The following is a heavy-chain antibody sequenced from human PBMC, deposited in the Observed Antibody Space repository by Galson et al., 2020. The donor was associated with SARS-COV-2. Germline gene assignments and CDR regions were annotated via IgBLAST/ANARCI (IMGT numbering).Heavy chain of an antibody. V-gene: IGHV5-10-1*01. CDR2: IDPSDYYT. Sequence: KIGESLKIPCKGSGYSFTSYWISWVRQMPGKALEWMGRIDPSDYYTNYSPSFQGHVTISADKSISTAYLQWSSLKASDTAMYYCARASSSSYPFDYWGQGTLVTVSS. CDR3: ARASSSSYPFDY. D-gene: IGHD6-6*01. CDR1: GYSFTSYW. J-gene: IGHJ4*02.